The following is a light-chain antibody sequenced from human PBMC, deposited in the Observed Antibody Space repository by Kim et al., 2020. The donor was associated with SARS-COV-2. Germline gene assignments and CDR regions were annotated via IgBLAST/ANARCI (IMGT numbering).Light chain of an antibody. CDR3: QQYDSSPLT. CDR2: GAS. CDR1: QSVSNSY. Sequence: EIVMTQSPGPLSLSPGERATLSCRASQSVSNSYLAWYQQKPGQAPRLLIYGASSRATGIPDRFSGSGSGTDFTFSISRLEPEDFAVYYCQQYDSSPLTFGGGTKVDIK. V-gene: IGKV3-20*01. J-gene: IGKJ4*01.